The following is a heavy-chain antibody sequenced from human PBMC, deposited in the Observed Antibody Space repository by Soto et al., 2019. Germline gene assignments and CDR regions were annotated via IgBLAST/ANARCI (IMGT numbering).Heavy chain of an antibody. CDR1: GGALSTLS. CDR2: VIDIFGTS. Sequence: QVQLVQSGAEVKQPGASGTVSCTASGGALSTLSINWMRQTPGQGLEWMGGVIDIFGTSSFAQKFQGRVTFTADESTTTAYMELSGLTSEDTAIYFCATGKLSMAGQHFDYWGQGTLVIVSS. CDR3: ATGKLSMAGQHFDY. D-gene: IGHD3-10*01. V-gene: IGHV1-69*01. J-gene: IGHJ4*02.